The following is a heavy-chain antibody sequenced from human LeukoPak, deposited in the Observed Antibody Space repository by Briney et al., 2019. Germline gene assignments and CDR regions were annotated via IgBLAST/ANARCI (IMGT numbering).Heavy chain of an antibody. J-gene: IGHJ3*02. CDR3: ASAGIDRWELLTHAFDI. CDR2: INVYNGNT. CDR1: GYTFTSYG. D-gene: IGHD1-26*01. V-gene: IGHV1-18*01. Sequence: ASVKVSCKASGYTFTSYGINWVRQAPGQGLECMGWINVYNGNTNNAQKLQGRVTMTTDTSTSTAYMELRSLRSDDTAVYYCASAGIDRWELLTHAFDIWGQGTMVTVSS.